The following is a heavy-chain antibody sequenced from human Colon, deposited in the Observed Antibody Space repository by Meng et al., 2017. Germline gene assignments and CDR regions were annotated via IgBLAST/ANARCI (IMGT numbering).Heavy chain of an antibody. D-gene: IGHD6-19*01. CDR1: GDSVRIYNC. V-gene: IGHV4-4*02. J-gene: IGHJ4*02. Sequence: PLYDPAPAPLNPSGTLSPTSALPGDSVRIYNCGPWFPPPPGKGLDSIGEINRNRNAHYNPSLKSRVTMSVDKSKNQVSLNVSSVTAADTAVYSCARVHNWQWPQELDYWGQGTLVTVSS. CDR3: ARVHNWQWPQELDY. CDR2: INRNRNA.